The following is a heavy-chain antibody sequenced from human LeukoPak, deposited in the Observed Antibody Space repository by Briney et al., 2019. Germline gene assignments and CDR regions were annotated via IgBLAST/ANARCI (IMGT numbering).Heavy chain of an antibody. CDR2: IIPILGIA. J-gene: IGHJ4*02. CDR3: ARGLPYYDILTGYYRY. V-gene: IGHV1-69*04. Sequence: GASVKVSCKASGGTFSSYAISWVRQAPGQGLEWMGRIIPILGIANYAQKFQGRVTITADKSTSTAYMELSSLRSEDTAVYCCARGLPYYDILTGYYRYWGQGTLVTVSS. D-gene: IGHD3-9*01. CDR1: GGTFSSYA.